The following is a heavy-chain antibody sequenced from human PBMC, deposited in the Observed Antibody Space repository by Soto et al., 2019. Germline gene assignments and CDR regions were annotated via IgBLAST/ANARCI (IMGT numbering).Heavy chain of an antibody. D-gene: IGHD5-18*01. V-gene: IGHV4-59*12. CDR1: GGSLSSYY. J-gene: IGHJ4*02. CDR3: ARGRVGYSYGYPFDY. Sequence: SETLSLTCTVSGGSLSSYYWSWIRQPPGKGLEWIGYINHSGSTNYNPSLKSRVTISVDTSKNQFSLKLSSVTAADTAVYYCARGRVGYSYGYPFDYWGQGTLVTVSS. CDR2: INHSGST.